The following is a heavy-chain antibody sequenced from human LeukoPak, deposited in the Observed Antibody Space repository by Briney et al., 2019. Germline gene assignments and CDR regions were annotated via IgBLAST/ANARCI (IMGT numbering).Heavy chain of an antibody. CDR1: GFTFSSYA. CDR2: ISGSGGST. J-gene: IGHJ3*01. CDR3: ASDEGYCSSTSCSLGAFDV. V-gene: IGHV3-23*01. Sequence: GGSLRLSCAASGFTFSSYAMSWVRQAPGKGLEWVSAISGSGGSTYYADSVKGRFTVSRDNSKNTLYLQMNSLRVEDTAVYYCASDEGYCSSTSCSLGAFDVWGQGTMVTVSS. D-gene: IGHD2-2*01.